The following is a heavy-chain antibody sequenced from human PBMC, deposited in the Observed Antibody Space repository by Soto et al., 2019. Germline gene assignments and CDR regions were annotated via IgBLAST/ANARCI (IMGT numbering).Heavy chain of an antibody. CDR1: GYTFTSYG. J-gene: IGHJ4*02. D-gene: IGHD6-13*01. V-gene: IGHV1-18*01. CDR2: ISAYNGNT. Sequence: QVQLVQSGAEVKKPGASVKVSCKASGYTFTSYGISWVRQAPGQGLEWMGWISAYNGNTNYAQKLQGRVTMTTDTATSTAYVEPRSLRSDDTDVYYCARETSIAAADYWGQGTLVTVSS. CDR3: ARETSIAAADY.